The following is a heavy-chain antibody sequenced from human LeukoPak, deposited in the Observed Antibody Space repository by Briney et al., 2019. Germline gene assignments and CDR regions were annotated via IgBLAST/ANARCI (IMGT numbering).Heavy chain of an antibody. Sequence: ASVKVSCKASGYTFTGYYMHWVRQAPGQGLEWMGWINPNSGGTNYAQKFQGWVTMTRDTSISTAYMELSWLRSDDTAVYYCARGTVAGRTFFDYWGQGTLVTVSS. V-gene: IGHV1-2*04. J-gene: IGHJ4*02. D-gene: IGHD6-19*01. CDR1: GYTFTGYY. CDR2: INPNSGGT. CDR3: ARGTVAGRTFFDY.